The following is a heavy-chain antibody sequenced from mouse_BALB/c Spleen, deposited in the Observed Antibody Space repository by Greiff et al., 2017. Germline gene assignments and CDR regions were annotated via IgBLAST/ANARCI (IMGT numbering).Heavy chain of an antibody. D-gene: IGHD1-1*01. Sequence: VQLKESGAELVRPGSSVKISCKASGYAFSSYWMNWVKQRPGQGLEWIGQIYPGDGDTNYNGKFKGKATLTADKSSSTAYMQLSSLTSEDSAVYVCARKGNYYYGSYFDYWGQGTTLTVSS. CDR3: ARKGNYYYGSYFDY. CDR2: IYPGDGDT. V-gene: IGHV1-80*01. CDR1: GYAFSSYW. J-gene: IGHJ2*01.